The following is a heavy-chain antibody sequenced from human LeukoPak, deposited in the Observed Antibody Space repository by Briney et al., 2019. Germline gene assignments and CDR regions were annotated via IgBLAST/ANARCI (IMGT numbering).Heavy chain of an antibody. CDR1: GGSISSSSYY. D-gene: IGHD2-15*01. Sequence: KTSETLSLTCTVSGGSISSSSYYWGWIRQPPGKGLEWIGSIYYSGSTYYNPSLKNRVTISVDTSKNQFSLKLSSVTAADTAVYYCAGGGSPGVDYWGQGTLVTVSS. CDR3: AGGGSPGVDY. J-gene: IGHJ4*02. V-gene: IGHV4-39*01. CDR2: IYYSGST.